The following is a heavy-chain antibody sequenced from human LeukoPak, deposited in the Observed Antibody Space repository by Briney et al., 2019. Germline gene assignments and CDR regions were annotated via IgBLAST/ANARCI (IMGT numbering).Heavy chain of an antibody. CDR1: GGSISSYY. CDR2: IYYSGST. D-gene: IGHD3-22*01. V-gene: IGHV4-59*01. J-gene: IGHJ4*02. Sequence: PSETLSLTCTVSGGSISSYYWSWIRQPPGKGLEWIGYIYYSGSTNYNPSLKSRVTVSVDTSKNQFSLKLSSVTAAHTAVYYCARRARSSGYYYFDYWGQGTLVTVSS. CDR3: ARRARSSGYYYFDY.